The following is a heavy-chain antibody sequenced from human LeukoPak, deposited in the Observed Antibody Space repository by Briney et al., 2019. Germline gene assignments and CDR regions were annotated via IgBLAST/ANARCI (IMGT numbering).Heavy chain of an antibody. CDR3: ARYSYGGYYFDS. CDR1: GGSISNYY. D-gene: IGHD5-18*01. CDR2: IYSSGST. J-gene: IGHJ4*02. Sequence: TSETLSLTCTVSGGSISNYYWSWIRQPPGKGLEWIGYIYSSGSTNYNPSLKSRVTISVDTSKNQFSLKLSSVTAAVTAVYYCARYSYGGYYFDSWGQGTLVTVSS. V-gene: IGHV4-59*01.